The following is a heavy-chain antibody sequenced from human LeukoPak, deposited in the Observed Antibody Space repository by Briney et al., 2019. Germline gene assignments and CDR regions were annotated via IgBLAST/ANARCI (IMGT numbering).Heavy chain of an antibody. V-gene: IGHV4-39*01. CDR3: ARGPMTTGDFDY. CDR2: IYDSGST. D-gene: IGHD4-17*01. CDR1: GGSIRSSYYY. J-gene: IGHJ4*02. Sequence: PSETLSLTCTVSGGSIRSSYYYWGWIRQPPGKGLEWIGSIYDSGSTYYNPSLKSRVTISVDTSKNQFSLKLNSVTAADTAVYYCARGPMTTGDFDYWGQGTLVTVSS.